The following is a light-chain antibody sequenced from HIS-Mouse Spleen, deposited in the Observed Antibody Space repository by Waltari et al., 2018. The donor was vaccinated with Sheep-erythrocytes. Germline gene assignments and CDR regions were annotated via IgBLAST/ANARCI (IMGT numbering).Light chain of an antibody. V-gene: IGKV3-11*01. J-gene: IGKJ2*01. CDR2: DAS. CDR3: QQRSNWYT. Sequence: EIVLTQSPATLSLSPGERATLSCRASQSVSSYLAWYHQKPVKAPRLLIYDASNRATGIQARFSGSGSGTDFTLTISSLEPEDFAVYYCQQRSNWYTFGQGTKLEIK. CDR1: QSVSSY.